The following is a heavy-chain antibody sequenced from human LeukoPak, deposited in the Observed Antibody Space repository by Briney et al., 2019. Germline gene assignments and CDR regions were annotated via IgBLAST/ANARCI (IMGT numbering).Heavy chain of an antibody. Sequence: PSETLSLTCTASGGSISSRNYYWGWIRQPPGKGLEWIGSINYSGTTYYNPSLKTRVTISVDTSKNQFSLKLSSVTAADTAVYYCARLEIVVVPATAFDNWGQGTLVIVSS. V-gene: IGHV4-39*07. CDR3: ARLEIVVVPATAFDN. J-gene: IGHJ4*02. CDR1: GGSISSRNYY. CDR2: INYSGTT. D-gene: IGHD2-2*01.